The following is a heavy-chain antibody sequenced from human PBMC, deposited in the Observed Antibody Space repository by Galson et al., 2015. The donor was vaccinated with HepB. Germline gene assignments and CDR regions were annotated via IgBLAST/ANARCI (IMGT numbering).Heavy chain of an antibody. V-gene: IGHV1-58*01. Sequence: SVKVSCKASGFTFTSSAVQWVRQARGQRLEWIGWIVVASGNTNYAQKFQERATITRDMSTSTAYLELNSLRAEDTAVYYCARDGGALATVWGYWGQGTLVTVSS. CDR3: ARDGGALATVWGY. D-gene: IGHD4-11*01. CDR2: IVVASGNT. J-gene: IGHJ4*02. CDR1: GFTFTSSA.